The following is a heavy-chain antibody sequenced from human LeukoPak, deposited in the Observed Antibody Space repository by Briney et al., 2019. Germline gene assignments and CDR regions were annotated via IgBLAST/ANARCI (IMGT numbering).Heavy chain of an antibody. V-gene: IGHV4-31*03. CDR1: GGSISSGGYY. Sequence: PSETLSLTCTVSGGSISSGGYYWNWIRQHPGKGLEWIGYIYYSGSTYYNPSLKSRVTISVDTSKNQFSLKLSSVTAADTAVYYCASRPIFGVVAKAFDIWGQGTMVTVSS. D-gene: IGHD3-3*01. J-gene: IGHJ3*02. CDR2: IYYSGST. CDR3: ASRPIFGVVAKAFDI.